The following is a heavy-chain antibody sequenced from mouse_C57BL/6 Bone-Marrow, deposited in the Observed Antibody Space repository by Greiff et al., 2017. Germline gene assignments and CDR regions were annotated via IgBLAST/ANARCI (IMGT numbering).Heavy chain of an antibody. D-gene: IGHD3-1*01. Sequence: EVKLVESGGGLVKPGGSLKLSCAASGFTFSSSAMSWVRQTPEKRLEWVATISDGGSYTYYPDNVQGRFTISRDNAKNNLYLQMSHLKSEDTTMYYCARERGKHRRNYYDYGGQGNTLTVTA. CDR3: ARERGKHRRNYYDY. J-gene: IGHJ2*01. V-gene: IGHV5-4*01. CDR1: GFTFSSSA. CDR2: ISDGGSYT.